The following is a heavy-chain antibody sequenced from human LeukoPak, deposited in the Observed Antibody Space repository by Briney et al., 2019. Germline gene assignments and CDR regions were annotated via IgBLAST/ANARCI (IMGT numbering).Heavy chain of an antibody. CDR2: ISDSGGTT. Sequence: GGSLRLSCVASGFTFSNLAMGWVRQAPGKGLEWVSVISDSGGTTYYADSVKGRFTISRDNSRNTLYLQMNSLRVEDTAVYSCAKNGEVLSWFDPWGQGTLVTVSS. CDR3: AKNGEVLSWFDP. V-gene: IGHV3-23*01. J-gene: IGHJ5*02. D-gene: IGHD3-10*01. CDR1: GFTFSNLA.